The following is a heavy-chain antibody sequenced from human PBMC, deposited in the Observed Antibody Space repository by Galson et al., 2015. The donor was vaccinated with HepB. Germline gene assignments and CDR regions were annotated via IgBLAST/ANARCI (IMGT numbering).Heavy chain of an antibody. CDR2: IIPIFGTA. CDR1: GGTFSSYA. D-gene: IGHD1-26*01. Sequence: SVEVSCKASGGTFSSYAISWVRQAPGQGLEWMGGIIPIFGTANYAQKFQGRVTITADESTSTAYMELSSLRSEDTAVYYCARGGELTTLGAFDIWGQGTMVTVSS. J-gene: IGHJ3*02. V-gene: IGHV1-69*13. CDR3: ARGGELTTLGAFDI.